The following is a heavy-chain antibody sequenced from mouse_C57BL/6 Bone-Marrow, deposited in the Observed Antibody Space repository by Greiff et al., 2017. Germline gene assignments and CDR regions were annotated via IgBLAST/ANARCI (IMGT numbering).Heavy chain of an antibody. J-gene: IGHJ4*01. D-gene: IGHD4-1*01. CDR1: GYTFTSYW. Sequence: VQLQQPGAELVKPGASVKMSCKASGYTFTSYWITWVKQRPGQGLEWIGDIYPGSGSTNYNEQFKSKATLTVDTSSSTAYMQLSRLTSEDSAVYYYASLTGDFCYAMDYWGQGTSVTVSA. V-gene: IGHV1-55*01. CDR2: IYPGSGST. CDR3: ASLTGDFCYAMDY.